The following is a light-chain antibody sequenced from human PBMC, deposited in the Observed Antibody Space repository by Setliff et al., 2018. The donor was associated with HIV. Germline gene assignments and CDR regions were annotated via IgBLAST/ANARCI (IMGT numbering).Light chain of an antibody. J-gene: IGLJ1*01. CDR3: SSYTSSNTYV. CDR2: DFS. V-gene: IGLV2-14*01. Sequence: QSALTQPASVSGSPGQSITISCTGTSSDVGGYKYVSWYQQHPGKAPKLMIYDFSKRPSGVSNRFSGSKSGNTASLTISGLRAGDEADYYCSSYTSSNTYVFGTGTKVTVL. CDR1: SSDVGGYKY.